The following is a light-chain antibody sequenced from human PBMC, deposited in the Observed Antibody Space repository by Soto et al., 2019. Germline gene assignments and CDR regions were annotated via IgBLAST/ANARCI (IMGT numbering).Light chain of an antibody. CDR1: SSDVGDYNY. CDR3: ASYVNKNISFV. CDR2: DVS. Sequence: QSALTQPASVSGSPGQSITISCTGTSSDVGDYNYVSWYQHHAGKAPKVIMFDVSHRPSGVSNRFSGSRSDNTASLTISGLLAEDEADYYCASYVNKNISFVFGSGTKLTVL. V-gene: IGLV2-14*01. J-gene: IGLJ1*01.